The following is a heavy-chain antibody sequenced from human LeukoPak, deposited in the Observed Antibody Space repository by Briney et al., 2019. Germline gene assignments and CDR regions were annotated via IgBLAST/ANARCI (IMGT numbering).Heavy chain of an antibody. J-gene: IGHJ4*02. CDR3: ARENPSGYYNRPIDY. CDR1: GGSISSYY. Sequence: PSETLSLTCTVSGGSISSYYWSWIRQPPGKGLEWIGYIYYSGSTNYNPSLKSRVTISVDTSKNQFSLKLSSVTAADTAIYYCARENPSGYYNRPIDYWGQGTLVTVSS. CDR2: IYYSGST. D-gene: IGHD3-22*01. V-gene: IGHV4-59*01.